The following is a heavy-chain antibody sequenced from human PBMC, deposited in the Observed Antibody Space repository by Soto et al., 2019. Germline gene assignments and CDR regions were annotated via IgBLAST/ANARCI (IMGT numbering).Heavy chain of an antibody. D-gene: IGHD3-22*01. CDR2: IYPGDSDV. J-gene: IGHJ4*02. Sequence: GESLKISCKGSGYSFTTYWIGWVRQVPGKGLEWMGIIYPGDSDVRYSPSFQGQVTISADKSISTAYLQWSSLKASDTAMYYCARCPLTGSYYSGFDIWGQGTLVTVSS. V-gene: IGHV5-51*01. CDR3: ARCPLTGSYYSGFDI. CDR1: GYSFTTYW.